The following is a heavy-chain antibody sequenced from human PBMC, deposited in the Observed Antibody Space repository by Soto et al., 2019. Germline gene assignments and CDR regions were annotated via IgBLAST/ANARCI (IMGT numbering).Heavy chain of an antibody. Sequence: QLQLQESGSGLVKPSQTLSLTCAVSGGSISSGGYSWSWIRQPPGKGLEWIGYIYHSGSTYYNPSLKSRVTISVDRSKNQFSLKLSSVTAADTAVYYCARNPGITMVRGVIITRGDWFDPWGQGTLVTVSS. V-gene: IGHV4-30-2*01. CDR3: ARNPGITMVRGVIITRGDWFDP. J-gene: IGHJ5*02. CDR1: GGSISSGGYS. CDR2: IYHSGST. D-gene: IGHD3-10*01.